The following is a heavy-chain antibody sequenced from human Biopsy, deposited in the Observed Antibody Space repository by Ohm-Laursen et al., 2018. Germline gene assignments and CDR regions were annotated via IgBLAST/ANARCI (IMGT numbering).Heavy chain of an antibody. V-gene: IGHV4-31*03. J-gene: IGHJ6*02. D-gene: IGHD3-16*01. CDR2: ISYNERT. CDR3: ARALDYYDPYYYYAMDV. CDR1: GASVKTSGYF. Sequence: TLSLTCSVSGASVKTSGYFWAWIRQRPGKGLEWIGYISYNERTHYNPSLTSRLAISFDTSNNRISLQLRSVSAADTAVYFCARALDYYDPYYYYAMDVWGQGTSVTVSS.